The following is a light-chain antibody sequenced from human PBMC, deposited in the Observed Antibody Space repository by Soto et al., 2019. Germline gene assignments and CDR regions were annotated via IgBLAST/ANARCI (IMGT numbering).Light chain of an antibody. CDR2: WAS. CDR3: QQYYSTPFT. J-gene: IGKJ3*01. Sequence: DIVMTQSPDSLAVSLGERATINCKSSQSVLYSSNNKNYLAWYQQKPGQPPKLLIYWASTRESGVPDRFSGRGSGTDFPLTISSLQAEDVAVYYCQQYYSTPFTFGPGTKVDIK. V-gene: IGKV4-1*01. CDR1: QSVLYSSNNKNY.